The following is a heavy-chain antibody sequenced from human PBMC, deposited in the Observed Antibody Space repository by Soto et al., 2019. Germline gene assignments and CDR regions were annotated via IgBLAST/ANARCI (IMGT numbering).Heavy chain of an antibody. CDR1: GGSITSSSHF. D-gene: IGHD6-25*01. V-gene: IGHV4-39*01. J-gene: IGHJ5*02. CDR3: AGQTFTIAAASYGRSNWFDP. Sequence: SETLSLTCTASGGSITSSSHFWGWVRQPPGKGLEWIGTIYFTGNTYYTPSLKSRLTMSIDTSKNEFSLRLNSVTAADTAVYYCAGQTFTIAAASYGRSNWFDPWGPGTLVTVSS. CDR2: IYFTGNT.